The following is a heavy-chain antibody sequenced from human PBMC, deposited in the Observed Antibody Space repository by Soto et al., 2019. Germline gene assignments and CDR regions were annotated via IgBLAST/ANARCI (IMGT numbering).Heavy chain of an antibody. D-gene: IGHD2-21*02. Sequence: GGSLSLSCTASGFTFRSYGMHWVRQAPGKGLEWVAVISYDGSNKYYADSVKGRFTISRDNSKNTLYLQMNSLRAEDTAVYYCAKDVGVVVTAISYYFDYWGQGTLVTVSS. CDR2: ISYDGSNK. V-gene: IGHV3-30*18. CDR3: AKDVGVVVTAISYYFDY. CDR1: GFTFRSYG. J-gene: IGHJ4*02.